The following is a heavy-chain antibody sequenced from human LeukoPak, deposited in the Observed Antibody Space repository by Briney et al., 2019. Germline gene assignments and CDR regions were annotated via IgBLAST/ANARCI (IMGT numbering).Heavy chain of an antibody. V-gene: IGHV3-7*05. CDR3: ARDLSYSGAWSYFDY. Sequence: GGSLRLSCAASGFTFTGFWMSWVRRAPGKGLEWVAKINEYGSETYYVDSVKGRSTISRDNAKNSLYLQMNSLRVEDTAVYYCARDLSYSGAWSYFDYWGQGTLVTVSS. CDR2: INEYGSET. D-gene: IGHD6-19*01. J-gene: IGHJ4*02. CDR1: GFTFTGFW.